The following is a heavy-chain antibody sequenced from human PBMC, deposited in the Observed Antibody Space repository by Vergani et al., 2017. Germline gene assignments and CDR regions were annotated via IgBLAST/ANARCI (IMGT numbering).Heavy chain of an antibody. CDR1: GFSLNTRGVS. J-gene: IGHJ6*03. D-gene: IGHD4/OR15-4a*01. Sequence: QIPLKESGPTLVKPTQTLTLTCTFSGFSLNTRGVSVAWIRQPPGKALVWLALIYWNDDQHYSPSLNNRVIITKDTSKNQVVLTMTNMDYVDTGTYYCVYRKTECGATGCFFPFHYYYDMDVWVKGTTVTVSS. CDR2: IYWNDDQ. CDR3: VYRKTECGATGCFFPFHYYYDMDV. V-gene: IGHV2-5*04.